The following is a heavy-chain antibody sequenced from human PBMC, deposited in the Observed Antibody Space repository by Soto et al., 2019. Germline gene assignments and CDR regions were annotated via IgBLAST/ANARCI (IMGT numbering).Heavy chain of an antibody. CDR1: GFTFRSYW. CDR3: ASGRALDY. D-gene: IGHD1-26*01. CDR2: INQDGGVQ. J-gene: IGHJ4*02. V-gene: IGHV3-7*01. Sequence: ERQLEESGGGLVQPGGSLRLSCAASGFTFRSYWITWLRQAPGKGLEWVANINQDGGVQFYADSVKGRFTISRDNAKNSVYLQMNSLRVEDTAVFYCASGRALDYWGQGTLVTVSS.